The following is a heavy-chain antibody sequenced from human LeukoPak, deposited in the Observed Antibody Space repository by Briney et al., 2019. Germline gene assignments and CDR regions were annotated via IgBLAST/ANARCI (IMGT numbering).Heavy chain of an antibody. Sequence: ASVKVSCKASGYTLASYGISWLRQAPGQGLEWVGWVSAHSGNTKYAERVQGRASMTADTSTSTAYMELRSLRSDDTALYYCARVSCGYNCHYAMDVWGQGTTVTVSS. CDR1: GYTLASYG. CDR3: ARVSCGYNCHYAMDV. J-gene: IGHJ6*02. D-gene: IGHD5-18*01. CDR2: VSAHSGNT. V-gene: IGHV1-18*01.